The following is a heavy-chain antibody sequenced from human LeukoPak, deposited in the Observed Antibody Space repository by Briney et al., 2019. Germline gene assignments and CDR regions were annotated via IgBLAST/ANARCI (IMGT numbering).Heavy chain of an antibody. CDR3: ARGSYEAYYYGSGSYSDHDY. J-gene: IGHJ4*02. CDR2: INACNGKT. D-gene: IGHD3-10*01. Sequence: GSVKVSCKASGYTFTSYAMHWVRQAAGQRPGGMGWINACNGKTKYSQKFQSRVTITRDTSASTAYMELSSLRSEDTAVYYCARGSYEAYYYGSGSYSDHDYWGQGTPVTVSS. CDR1: GYTFTSYA. V-gene: IGHV1-3*01.